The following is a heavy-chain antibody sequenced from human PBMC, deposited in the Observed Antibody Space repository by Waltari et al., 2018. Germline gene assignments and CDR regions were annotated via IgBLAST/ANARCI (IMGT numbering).Heavy chain of an antibody. J-gene: IGHJ4*02. CDR1: GGSISSSSYY. V-gene: IGHV4-39*07. CDR2: IYYSGST. CDR3: ARGQGLEMATFLPYY. D-gene: IGHD3-3*02. Sequence: QLQLQESGPGLVKPSETLSLTCPVSGGSISSSSYYWGWIRQPPGKGLEWIGSIYYSGSTYYNPSLKSRVTISVDTSKNQFSLKLSSVTAADTAVYYCARGQGLEMATFLPYYWGQGTLVTVSS.